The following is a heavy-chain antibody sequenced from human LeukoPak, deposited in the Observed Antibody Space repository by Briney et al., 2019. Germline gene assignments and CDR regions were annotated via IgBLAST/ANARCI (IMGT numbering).Heavy chain of an antibody. D-gene: IGHD6-13*01. V-gene: IGHV7-4-1*02. CDR2: INTNTGNP. CDR3: AREPYSSPLYYYYGMDV. J-gene: IGHJ6*02. Sequence: ASVKVSCKASGYTFTSYAMNWVRQAPGQGLEWMGWINTNTGNPTYAQGFTGRFVFSLDTSVSTAYLQISSLKAEDTAVYYCAREPYSSPLYYYYGMDVWGQGTTVTVSS. CDR1: GYTFTSYA.